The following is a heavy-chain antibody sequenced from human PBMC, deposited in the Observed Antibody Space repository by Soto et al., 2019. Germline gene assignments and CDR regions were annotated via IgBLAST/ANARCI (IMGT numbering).Heavy chain of an antibody. J-gene: IGHJ4*02. Sequence: QVQLQESGPGLVKPSETLSLTGTVSSVSVSSGNYSWSWIRQAPGEGLEWIGYIYYSGSTYYNPYLNSRSTMSLDTSGNQFSLRLSSVTAADTAMYYCATESSCSYPLHFDHWGQGTLVTVSP. CDR2: IYYSGST. V-gene: IGHV4-30-4*08. D-gene: IGHD3-22*01. CDR1: SVSVSSGNYS. CDR3: ATESSCSYPLHFDH.